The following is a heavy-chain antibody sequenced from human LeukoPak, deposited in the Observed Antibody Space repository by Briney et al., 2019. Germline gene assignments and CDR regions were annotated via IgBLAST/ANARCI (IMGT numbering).Heavy chain of an antibody. J-gene: IGHJ4*02. V-gene: IGHV3-11*06. CDR1: GFTFSDFY. CDR2: ISSSSSYT. D-gene: IGHD4-17*01. Sequence: GGSLRLSCAASGFTFSDFYMSWIRQAPGKGLEWVSYISSSSSYTNYADSVKGRFTISRDNAKNSLYLQMNSLRAEDTAVYYCARGFYGDHLDYWGQGTLVIVSS. CDR3: ARGFYGDHLDY.